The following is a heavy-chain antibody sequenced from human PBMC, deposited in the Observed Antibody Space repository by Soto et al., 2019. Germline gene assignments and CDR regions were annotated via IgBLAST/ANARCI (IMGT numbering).Heavy chain of an antibody. CDR1: GGSISSGGYY. CDR2: IYYSGST. CDR3: ARVLMVRGVLFDP. Sequence: PSETLSLTCTVSGGSISSGGYYWSWIRQHPGKGLEWIGYIYYSGSTYYNPSLKSRVTISVDTSKNQFSLKLSSVTAADTAVYYCARVLMVRGVLFDPWGQGTLVTVSS. J-gene: IGHJ5*02. D-gene: IGHD3-10*01. V-gene: IGHV4-31*03.